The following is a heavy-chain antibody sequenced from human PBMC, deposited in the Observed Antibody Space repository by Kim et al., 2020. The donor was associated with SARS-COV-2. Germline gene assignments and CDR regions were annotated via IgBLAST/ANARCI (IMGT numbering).Heavy chain of an antibody. D-gene: IGHD2-15*01. J-gene: IGHJ4*02. CDR2: ISGSAT. V-gene: IGHV3-23*01. CDR3: AKEANWAEYCSGGSCYPVDY. CDR1: GFTFSNYA. Sequence: GGSLRLSCAASGFTFSNYAMSWVRQAPGKGLEWVSGISGSATNYADSVKGRFTISRDDSKKTLYLQMNSLRAEDAAVYFCAKEANWAEYCSGGSCYPVDYWGQGTLVTVSS.